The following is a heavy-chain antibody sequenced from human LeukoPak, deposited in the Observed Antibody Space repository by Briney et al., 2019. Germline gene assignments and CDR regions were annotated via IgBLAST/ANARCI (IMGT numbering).Heavy chain of an antibody. CDR3: AKDQQVGAAAYYFDY. CDR2: IANDGKDK. Sequence: SGGSLRLSCAASGFTFSRYGWHWVRQAPGKGLEGVAVIANDGKDKKYADSVKGRLTISRDNSKSTLYLQMNSLRAEDTSVYYCAKDQQVGAAAYYFDYWGQGTLVTVSS. CDR1: GFTFSRYG. V-gene: IGHV3-30*18. J-gene: IGHJ4*02. D-gene: IGHD6-13*01.